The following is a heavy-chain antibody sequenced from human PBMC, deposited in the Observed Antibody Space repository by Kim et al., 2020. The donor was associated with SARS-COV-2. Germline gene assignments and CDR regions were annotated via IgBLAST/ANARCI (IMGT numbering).Heavy chain of an antibody. Sequence: DSVKGRFTSSMDNSKNTLYLQMNSLRAEDTAVYYCARDPDYYDSSGPFDYWGQGTLVTVSS. CDR3: ARDPDYYDSSGPFDY. V-gene: IGHV3-30*01. J-gene: IGHJ4*02. D-gene: IGHD3-22*01.